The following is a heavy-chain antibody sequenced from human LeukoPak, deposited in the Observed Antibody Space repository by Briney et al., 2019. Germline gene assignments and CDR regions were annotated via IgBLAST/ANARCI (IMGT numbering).Heavy chain of an antibody. CDR1: GFTFSSYA. D-gene: IGHD6-13*01. CDR3: AQGTYSSRSLDY. Sequence: GGSLRLSCAASGFTFSSYAMSWVRQPPGKGLEWVSASSGSGAYTYYADSVKGRFTISRDNSKNTLYLQMNGLRAEDTAVYYCAQGTYSSRSLDYWGQGTLVTVSS. CDR2: SSGSGAYT. V-gene: IGHV3-23*01. J-gene: IGHJ4*02.